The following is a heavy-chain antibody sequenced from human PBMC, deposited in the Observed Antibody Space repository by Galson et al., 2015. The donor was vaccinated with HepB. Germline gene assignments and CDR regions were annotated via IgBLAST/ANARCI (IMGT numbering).Heavy chain of an antibody. CDR1: GFTFSNYA. CDR2: ISSKGGST. Sequence: SLRLSCAASGFTFSNYAMHWVRQAPGKGLDYVSAISSKGGSTYYASSLKDRFSISRDNSKNALYLQMGSLRAEDMAVYYCARGGGSSWYYFDYWGQGTLVTVSS. CDR3: ARGGGSSWYYFDY. J-gene: IGHJ4*02. D-gene: IGHD6-13*01. V-gene: IGHV3-64*01.